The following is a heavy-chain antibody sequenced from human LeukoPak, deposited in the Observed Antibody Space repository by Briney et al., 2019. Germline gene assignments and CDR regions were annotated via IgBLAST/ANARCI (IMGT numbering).Heavy chain of an antibody. CDR3: ARDVVSSSIAARLAFDI. CDR1: GGSISSGSYY. D-gene: IGHD6-6*01. Sequence: SQTLSLTCTVSGGSISSGSYYWSRIRQPAGKGLEWIGRIYTSGSTNYNPSLKCRVTISVDTSKNQFSLKLSSVTAADTAVYYCARDVVSSSIAARLAFDIWGQGTMVTVSS. V-gene: IGHV4-61*02. CDR2: IYTSGST. J-gene: IGHJ3*02.